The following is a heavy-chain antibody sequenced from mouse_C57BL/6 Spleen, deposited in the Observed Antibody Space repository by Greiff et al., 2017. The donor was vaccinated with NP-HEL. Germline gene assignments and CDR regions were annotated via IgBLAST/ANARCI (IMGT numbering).Heavy chain of an antibody. CDR1: GYAFSSSW. V-gene: IGHV1-82*01. D-gene: IGHD1-1*01. J-gene: IGHJ4*01. CDR3: ARSGMTTVALYYYAMDY. CDR2: IYPGDGDT. Sequence: VQLQQSGPELVKPGASVKISCKASGYAFSSSWMNWVKQRPGKGLEWIGRIYPGDGDTNYNGKFKGKATLTADKSSSTAYMQLSSLTSEDSAVYFCARSGMTTVALYYYAMDYWGQGTSVTVSS.